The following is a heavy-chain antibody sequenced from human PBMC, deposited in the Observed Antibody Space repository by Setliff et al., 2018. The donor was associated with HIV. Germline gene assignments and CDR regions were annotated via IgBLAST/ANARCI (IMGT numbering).Heavy chain of an antibody. V-gene: IGHV4-4*07. J-gene: IGHJ3*02. CDR3: ARVFPPIRGAPFGTPPGAFDI. D-gene: IGHD2-15*01. CDR1: GGSMSTYY. CDR2: VYTSGST. Sequence: LSLTCSVSGGSMSTYYWSWIRQPAGKRLGWIGRVYTSGSTIYNPSLRSRVTMSVDTSKSQFSLKLNSVAAADTAVYYCARVFPPIRGAPFGTPPGAFDIWGQGTMVTVSS.